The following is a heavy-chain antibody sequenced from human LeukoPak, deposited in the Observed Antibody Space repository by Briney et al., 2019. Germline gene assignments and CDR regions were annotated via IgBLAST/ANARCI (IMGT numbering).Heavy chain of an antibody. CDR3: ARRGVTTTYNWFDP. CDR1: VFTFSSYA. J-gene: IGHJ5*02. Sequence: PGGSLRLSCAASVFTFSSYAMSWVRQAPGRGLEWVSAISGSSGSTYYADSVKGRFTISRDNAKNSLYLKMNSLRAEDTAVYYCARRGVTTTYNWFDPWGQGTRVTVFS. V-gene: IGHV3-23*01. CDR2: ISGSSGST. D-gene: IGHD4-11*01.